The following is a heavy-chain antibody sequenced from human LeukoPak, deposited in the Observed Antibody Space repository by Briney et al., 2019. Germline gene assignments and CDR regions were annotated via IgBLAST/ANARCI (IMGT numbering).Heavy chain of an antibody. V-gene: IGHV3-33*01. J-gene: IGHJ4*02. D-gene: IGHD5-24*01. CDR1: GFTFSSYG. CDR3: AREVGVRDGYNPLSFDY. Sequence: GGSLRLSCAASGFTFSSYGMHWVRQAPGKGLEWVAVIWYDGSNKYYADSVKGRFTISRDNSKNTLYLQMNSLRAEDTAVYYCAREVGVRDGYNPLSFDYWGQGTLVTVSS. CDR2: IWYDGSNK.